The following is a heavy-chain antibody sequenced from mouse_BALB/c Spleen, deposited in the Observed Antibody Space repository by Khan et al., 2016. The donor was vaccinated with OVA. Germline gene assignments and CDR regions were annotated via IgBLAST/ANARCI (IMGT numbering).Heavy chain of an antibody. V-gene: IGHV2-6-4*01. CDR3: ARAYYRYDGYYAMDY. CDR1: GFSLSRYN. D-gene: IGHD2-14*01. J-gene: IGHJ4*01. CDR2: IWGGGGT. Sequence: VQLQESGPGLVAPSQSLSITCTVSGFSLSRYNIHWVRQPPGKGLEWLGMIWGGGGTDYNSTLKSRLTISKDNSKSQVFLKMNRLQTDDTAMYYWARAYYRYDGYYAMDYWGQGTSVTVSS.